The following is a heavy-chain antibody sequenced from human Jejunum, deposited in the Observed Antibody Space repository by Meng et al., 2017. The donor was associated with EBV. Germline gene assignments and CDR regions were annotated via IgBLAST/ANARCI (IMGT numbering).Heavy chain of an antibody. D-gene: IGHD5-12*01. CDR1: GVSVSSSAYR. J-gene: IGHJ4*02. Sequence: QVQLQESGPGLVKPSETLSLTCTVSGVSVSSSAYRWTWIRQPPGKGLEWIGHINYTGYTNYNPSLRSRVTVSMDTSENQFSLNLNSVTAADTAIYYCTRAPAISGYWGFSDSWVQGTLVTVSS. CDR3: TRAPAISGYWGFSDS. CDR2: INYTGYT. V-gene: IGHV4-61*08.